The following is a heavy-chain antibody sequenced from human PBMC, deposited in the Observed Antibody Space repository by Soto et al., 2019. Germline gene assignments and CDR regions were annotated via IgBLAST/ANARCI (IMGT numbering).Heavy chain of an antibody. Sequence: SVKVSCKASGGTFSSYAISWVRQAPGQGLEWMGGIIPIFGTANYAQKFQGRVTITADESTSTAYMELSSLRSEDTAVYYCARDRLSGLRLGELSPSFDYWGQGTLVTVSS. CDR3: ARDRLSGLRLGELSPSFDY. J-gene: IGHJ4*02. CDR2: IIPIFGTA. D-gene: IGHD3-16*02. V-gene: IGHV1-69*13. CDR1: GGTFSSYA.